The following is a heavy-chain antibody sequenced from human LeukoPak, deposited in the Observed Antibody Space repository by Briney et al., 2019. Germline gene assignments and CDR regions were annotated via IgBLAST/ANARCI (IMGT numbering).Heavy chain of an antibody. J-gene: IGHJ5*02. CDR2: MYHSGSI. CDR1: GGSISSRNW. D-gene: IGHD3-3*01. V-gene: IGHV4-4*02. Sequence: SGTLSLTCTVSGGSISSRNWWSWVRQPPGKGLEWIGEMYHSGSINYNPSLKSRVTISVDISKNQFSLKLNSVTAADTAVYYCARAHYDFWSGYLNWFDPWGQGTLVTVSS. CDR3: ARAHYDFWSGYLNWFDP.